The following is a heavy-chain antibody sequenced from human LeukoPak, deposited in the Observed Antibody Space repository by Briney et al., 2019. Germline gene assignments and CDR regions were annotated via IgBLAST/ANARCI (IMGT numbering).Heavy chain of an antibody. CDR1: GFTFTRSA. V-gene: IGHV1-58*02. CDR2: IFVGSGDT. D-gene: IGHD3-22*01. CDR3: TADPYYDASGPPRWFDP. Sequence: SVKVSCKASGFTFTRSAMQWVRQARGQRLEWIGWIFVGSGDTNYAQKFLERVTITRDMSTSTAYMELSSLRSEDTAVYYCTADPYYDASGPPRWFDPWGQGTLVTVSS. J-gene: IGHJ5*02.